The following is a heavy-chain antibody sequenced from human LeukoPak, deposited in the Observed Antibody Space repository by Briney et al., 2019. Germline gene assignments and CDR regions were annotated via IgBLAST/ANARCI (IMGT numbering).Heavy chain of an antibody. V-gene: IGHV3-43*02. Sequence: GGSLRLSCAASGFSFDDYPMHWVRQAPGKGLEWVSLINEDGGKTFYADSVKGRFTISRDNSKNSLYLQMNSLRTEDTALYYCAKEIDTLGTNAFDIWGQGTIVTVSS. CDR3: AKEIDTLGTNAFDI. J-gene: IGHJ3*02. D-gene: IGHD2-15*01. CDR2: INEDGGKT. CDR1: GFSFDDYP.